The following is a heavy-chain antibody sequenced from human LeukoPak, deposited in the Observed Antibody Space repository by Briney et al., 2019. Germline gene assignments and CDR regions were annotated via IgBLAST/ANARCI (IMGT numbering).Heavy chain of an antibody. CDR2: ISYDGSNI. CDR3: ARRSTGLDY. Sequence: SGGSLRLSCAASGFTFSSYTMHWVRQAPGKGLEWVAVISYDGSNIYYADSVRGRFTISRDNSKNTLYLQMDSLRVEDTAVYYCARRSTGLDYWGQGARVTVSS. CDR1: GFTFSSYT. J-gene: IGHJ4*02. V-gene: IGHV3-30-3*01.